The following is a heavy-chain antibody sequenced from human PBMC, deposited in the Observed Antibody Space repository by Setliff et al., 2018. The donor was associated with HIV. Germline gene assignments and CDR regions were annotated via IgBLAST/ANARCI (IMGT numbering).Heavy chain of an antibody. D-gene: IGHD6-19*01. CDR3: ARYALAVPGYHNAFDI. Sequence: GGSLRLSCAASGFTFSSYSMNWVRQAPGKGLEWVSSITSRSSYMYYADSVKGRFTISRDNAKNSLYLQMNSLRAEDTAVYYCARYALAVPGYHNAFDIWGQGTMVTVSS. J-gene: IGHJ3*02. CDR1: GFTFSSYS. V-gene: IGHV3-21*01. CDR2: ITSRSSYM.